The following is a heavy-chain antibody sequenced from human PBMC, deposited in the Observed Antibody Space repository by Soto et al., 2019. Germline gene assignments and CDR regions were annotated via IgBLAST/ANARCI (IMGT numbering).Heavy chain of an antibody. CDR1: GGSISSGGYY. CDR2: IYYSGST. J-gene: IGHJ4*02. Sequence: QVQLQESGPGLVKPSQTLSLTCTVSGGSISSGGYYWSWIRQHPGKGLEWIGYIYYSGSTYYNPSLKSRVTISVDTSKNQFSLKLSSVTAADTAVYYCAREGSTMVRGEYYFDYWGQGTLVTVSS. V-gene: IGHV4-31*03. CDR3: AREGSTMVRGEYYFDY. D-gene: IGHD3-10*01.